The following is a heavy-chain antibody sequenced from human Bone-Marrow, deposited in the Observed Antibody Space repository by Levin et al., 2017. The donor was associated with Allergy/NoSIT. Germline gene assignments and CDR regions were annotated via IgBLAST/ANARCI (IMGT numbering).Heavy chain of an antibody. D-gene: IGHD6-19*01. CDR1: GFTFTAAW. J-gene: IGHJ6*02. Sequence: GGSLRLSCAASGFTFTAAWMSWVRQAPGKGLEWVGLVNSKTHGGSTDYAAPVKGRFTISRDDSKATLYLEMNSLKTEDTAVYYCTTGATYNSVWNYYYNYAMDVWGQGTTVTVSS. CDR3: TTGATYNSVWNYYYNYAMDV. V-gene: IGHV3-15*01. CDR2: VNSKTHGGST.